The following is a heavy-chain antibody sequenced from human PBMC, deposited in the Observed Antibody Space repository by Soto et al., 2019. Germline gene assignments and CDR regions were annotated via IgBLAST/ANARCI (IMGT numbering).Heavy chain of an antibody. CDR1: GGSISNNGYY. CDR2: IFHSGTT. J-gene: IGHJ4*02. V-gene: IGHV4-31*11. Sequence: TLSLTCAVSGGSISNNGYYWSWIRQHPGKGLEWIGYIFHSGTTYYNPSLKSRLTISVDTSKNQFSLKLTSVTAADTAVYYCARHVEDDFWSGYYNDYWGQGTLVTVSS. D-gene: IGHD3-3*01. CDR3: ARHVEDDFWSGYYNDY.